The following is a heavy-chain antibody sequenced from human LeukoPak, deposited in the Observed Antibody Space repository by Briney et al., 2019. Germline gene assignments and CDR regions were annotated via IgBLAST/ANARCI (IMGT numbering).Heavy chain of an antibody. V-gene: IGHV4-39*07. J-gene: IGHJ4*02. CDR1: GDSISSGGHY. D-gene: IGHD3-3*01. CDR3: ARDSGFWLY. CDR2: VYFSGDT. Sequence: SETLSLTCTVSGDSISSGGHYWGWIRQTPGKRLEWIGNVYFSGDTSYNPSLKSRLTMSVNTTKNQLFLNLASVTAADTAVYYCARDSGFWLYWGQGTLVTVSS.